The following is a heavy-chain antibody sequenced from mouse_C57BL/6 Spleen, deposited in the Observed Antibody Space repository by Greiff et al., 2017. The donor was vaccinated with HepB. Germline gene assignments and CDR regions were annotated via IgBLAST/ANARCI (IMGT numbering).Heavy chain of an antibody. D-gene: IGHD2-4*01. Sequence: VKLQESGAELVRPGTSVKVSCKASGYAFTNYLIEWVNQRPGQGLEWIGVINPGSGGTNYNEKFKGKATLTADKSSSTAYMQLSSLTSEDSAVYFCARSLYYDYASWFAYWGQGTLVTVSA. V-gene: IGHV1-54*01. CDR3: ARSLYYDYASWFAY. CDR1: GYAFTNYL. J-gene: IGHJ3*01. CDR2: INPGSGGT.